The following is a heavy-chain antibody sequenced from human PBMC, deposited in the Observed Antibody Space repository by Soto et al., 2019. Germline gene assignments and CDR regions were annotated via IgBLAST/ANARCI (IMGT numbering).Heavy chain of an antibody. CDR1: GFTFNDYA. D-gene: IGHD3-16*01. Sequence: EVRLVESGGGLVQPGRSLRLSCVASGFTFNDYAMHWVRQVPGKGLEWVSSISWNSGSRGYVDSVKGRFTITRDNDENSLYLQMNSLRPEDTALYYCAKEWVWGGEGRWALDIWGQGTMGTVSS. J-gene: IGHJ3*02. CDR3: AKEWVWGGEGRWALDI. CDR2: ISWNSGSR. V-gene: IGHV3-9*01.